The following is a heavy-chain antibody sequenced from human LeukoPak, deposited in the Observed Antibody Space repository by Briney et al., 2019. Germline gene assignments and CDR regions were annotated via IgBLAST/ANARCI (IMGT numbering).Heavy chain of an antibody. CDR1: SFTVSSNY. CDR2: IYSGGST. Sequence: PGGSLRLSCAASSFTVSSNYMSWVRQAPGKGLEWVSVIYSGGSTYYADSVKGRFTISRDNAKNSLYLQMNSLRAEDTAVYYCARDSIIGDGGWYRGYYYYGMDVWGQGTTVTVSS. CDR3: ARDSIIGDGGWYRGYYYYGMDV. J-gene: IGHJ6*02. D-gene: IGHD6-19*01. V-gene: IGHV3-53*01.